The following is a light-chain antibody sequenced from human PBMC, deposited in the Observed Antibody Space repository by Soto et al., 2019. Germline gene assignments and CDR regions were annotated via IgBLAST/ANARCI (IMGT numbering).Light chain of an antibody. Sequence: EIVLTQSPATLSLSPGERATLSCRASQSVSSYLAWYQQKPGQAPRLLIYDASNSATGIPARFSGSGSGTDFTLTISSLEPEDVAVYYCQQRSNWPLFTFGPGTKLDIK. J-gene: IGKJ3*01. CDR2: DAS. CDR3: QQRSNWPLFT. CDR1: QSVSSY. V-gene: IGKV3-11*01.